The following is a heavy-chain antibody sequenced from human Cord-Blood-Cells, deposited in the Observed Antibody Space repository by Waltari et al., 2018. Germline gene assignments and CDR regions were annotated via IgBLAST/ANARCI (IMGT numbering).Heavy chain of an antibody. D-gene: IGHD3-10*01. CDR1: GFTFSSYG. CDR3: AKDQVTPGSYYDY. CDR2: ISYDGSNK. V-gene: IGHV3-30*18. Sequence: QVQLVESGGGVVQPGRSLRLSCAASGFTFSSYGMHWVRQAPGKGLEWVAVISYDGSNKYYADSVKGRFTISRDNSKNTLYLQMNSLRAEDTAVYYCAKDQVTPGSYYDYWGQGTLVTVSS. J-gene: IGHJ4*02.